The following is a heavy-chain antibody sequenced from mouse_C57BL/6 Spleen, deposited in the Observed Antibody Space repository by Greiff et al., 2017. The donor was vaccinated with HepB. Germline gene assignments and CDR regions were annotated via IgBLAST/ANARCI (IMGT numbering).Heavy chain of an antibody. V-gene: IGHV1-69*01. J-gene: IGHJ4*01. Sequence: QVQLKQPGAELVMPGASVKLSYKASGYTFTSYWMHWVKQRPGQGLEWIGEIDPSDSYTNYNQKFKGKSTLTVDKSSSTAYMQLSSLTSEDSAVYCCTKGPAMDYWGQGTSVTVSS. D-gene: IGHD3-3*01. CDR3: TKGPAMDY. CDR1: GYTFTSYW. CDR2: IDPSDSYT.